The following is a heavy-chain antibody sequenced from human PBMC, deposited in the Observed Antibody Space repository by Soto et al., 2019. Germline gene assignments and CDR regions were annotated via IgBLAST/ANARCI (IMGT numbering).Heavy chain of an antibody. D-gene: IGHD1-26*01. CDR1: GFTFSSYG. CDR3: AKDAAWSSPGPFDY. J-gene: IGHJ4*02. CDR2: ISYDGSNK. Sequence: GGSLRLSCAASGFTFSSYGMHWVRQAPGKGLEWVAVISYDGSNKYYADSVKGRFTISRDNSKNTLYLQMNSLRAEDTAVYYCAKDAAWSSPGPFDYWGQGTLVTVSS. V-gene: IGHV3-30*18.